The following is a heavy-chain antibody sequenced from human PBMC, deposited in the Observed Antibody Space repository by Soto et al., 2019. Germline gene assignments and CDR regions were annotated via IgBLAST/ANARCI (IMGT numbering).Heavy chain of an antibody. CDR3: AKGKREVEFYFEY. D-gene: IGHD3-10*01. Sequence: GGSLRLSCAASGFTFSNYAMTWVRQAPGKGLEWVSGISGSGGSTYYADSVKGRLAISRDNSKNTLYVQMNSLRAEDTAVYYCAKGKREVEFYFEYWGQGNMVTV. CDR2: ISGSGGST. V-gene: IGHV3-23*01. J-gene: IGHJ4*02. CDR1: GFTFSNYA.